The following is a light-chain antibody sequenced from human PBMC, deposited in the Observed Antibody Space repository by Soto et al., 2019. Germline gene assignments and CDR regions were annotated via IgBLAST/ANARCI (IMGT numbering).Light chain of an antibody. Sequence: DIHMTQSPSSLSASVGDTVTITCRASQNIDMYLNWYQQKPGKAPRVLISGASNLQSGVPSRFSGSGSGTDFTLTISSLQSEDFATYYCQQLNSYPWAFGQGTKVDIK. CDR3: QQLNSYPWA. J-gene: IGKJ1*01. CDR2: GAS. V-gene: IGKV1-39*01. CDR1: QNIDMY.